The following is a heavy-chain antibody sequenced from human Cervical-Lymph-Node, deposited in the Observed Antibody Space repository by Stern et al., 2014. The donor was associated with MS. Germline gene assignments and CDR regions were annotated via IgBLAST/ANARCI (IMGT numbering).Heavy chain of an antibody. CDR3: ATSLDADYIGYFDS. CDR1: GGRFCKYE. Sequence: VQLVESGPELKKPGESLKISCRNSGGRFCKYEIAGGRQMPGKGLEWMGMFHPSDSDIRYSPSSQGQVTISADQSISTAYLQWSSLKASDTAIYYCATSLDADYIGYFDSWGQGTLVTVSS. D-gene: IGHD4-11*01. V-gene: IGHV5-51*03. CDR2: FHPSDSDI. J-gene: IGHJ4*02.